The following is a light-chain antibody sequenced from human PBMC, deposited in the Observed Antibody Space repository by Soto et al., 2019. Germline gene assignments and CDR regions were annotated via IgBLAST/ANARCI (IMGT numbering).Light chain of an antibody. CDR1: QGIRYG. CDR3: QQHRSYPFT. CDR2: DAS. V-gene: IGKV1-17*01. Sequence: DIQMTQSPSSLSASVGDRVPITCRASQGIRYGLGWFPRHPGKAPERLIYDASSLQSADPSRFSGSGYWTEFTLTTTSLQPEDFATDYCQQHRSYPFTFGPGTKVNNK. J-gene: IGKJ3*01.